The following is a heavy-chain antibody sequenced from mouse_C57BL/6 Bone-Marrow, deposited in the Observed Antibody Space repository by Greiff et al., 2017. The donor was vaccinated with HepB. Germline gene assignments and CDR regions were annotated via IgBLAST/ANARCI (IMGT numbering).Heavy chain of an antibody. CDR2: INPSTGGT. Sequence: VQLKESGPELVKPGASVKISCKASGYSFTGYYMNWVKQSPEKSLEWIGEINPSTGGTTYNQKFKAKATLTVDKSSSTAYMQLKSLTSEDSAVYYCERSPLRDYAMDYWGQGTSVTVSS. V-gene: IGHV1-42*01. CDR3: ERSPLRDYAMDY. D-gene: IGHD3-2*02. CDR1: GYSFTGYY. J-gene: IGHJ4*01.